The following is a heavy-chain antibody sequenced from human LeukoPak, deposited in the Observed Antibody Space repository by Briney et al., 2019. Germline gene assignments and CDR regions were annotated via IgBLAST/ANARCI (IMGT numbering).Heavy chain of an antibody. CDR1: GGSISSGAYY. CDR3: ASGLRIAATGRDYYFDY. V-gene: IGHV4-31*03. CDR2: IYYSGST. Sequence: SQTLSLTCTVSGGSISSGAYYWSWLRQHPGKGLEWIGHIYYSGSTYYNPSLKSRLTISVDTSKNQFSLKLSSVTAADTAVYYCASGLRIAATGRDYYFDYWGQGTLVTVSS. D-gene: IGHD6-13*01. J-gene: IGHJ4*02.